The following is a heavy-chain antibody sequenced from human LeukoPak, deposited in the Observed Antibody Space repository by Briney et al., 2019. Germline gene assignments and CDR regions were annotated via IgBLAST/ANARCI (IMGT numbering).Heavy chain of an antibody. CDR2: IDYSGST. V-gene: IGHV4-30-4*08. CDR1: GGSISSGGYY. CDR3: ARERTYYFDY. J-gene: IGHJ4*02. Sequence: PSETLSLTCTVSGGSISSGGYYWSWIRQLPGKGLEWIGYIDYSGSTYYNPSLKSRVIISVDTSKNQFSLKLSSMTAADTAVYYCARERTYYFDYWGQGTQVTVSS.